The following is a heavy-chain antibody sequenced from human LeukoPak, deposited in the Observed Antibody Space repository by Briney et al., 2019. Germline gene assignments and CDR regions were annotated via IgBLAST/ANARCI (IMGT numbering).Heavy chain of an antibody. CDR2: MNPNSGNT. V-gene: IGHV1-8*03. CDR1: GYTFTSYD. CDR3: ARGGYSYGYVPTYYYYYYMDV. D-gene: IGHD5-18*01. J-gene: IGHJ6*03. Sequence: ASVKVSCKASGYTFTSYDINWVRQATGLGLEWMGWMNPNSGNTGYAQKFQGRVTITRNTSISTAYMELSSLRSEDTAVYYCARGGYSYGYVPTYYYYYYMDVWGKGTTVTVSS.